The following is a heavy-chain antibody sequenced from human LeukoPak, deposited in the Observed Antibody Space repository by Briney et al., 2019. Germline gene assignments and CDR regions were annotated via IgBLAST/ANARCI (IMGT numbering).Heavy chain of an antibody. Sequence: GASLRLSCAASGFTFSSYAMSWVRQAPGKGLEWVSAISGSGGSTYYADSVKGRFTISRDNSKNTLYLQMNSLRAEDTAVYYCAKDKLQQLVRYYFDYWGQGTLVTVSS. J-gene: IGHJ4*02. D-gene: IGHD6-13*01. CDR3: AKDKLQQLVRYYFDY. V-gene: IGHV3-23*01. CDR2: ISGSGGST. CDR1: GFTFSSYA.